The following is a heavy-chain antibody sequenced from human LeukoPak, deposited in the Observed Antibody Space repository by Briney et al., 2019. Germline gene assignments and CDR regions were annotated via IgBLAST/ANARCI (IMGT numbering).Heavy chain of an antibody. D-gene: IGHD3-9*01. Sequence: SETLSLTCAVYGGSFSGFYWSWIRQPAGKGLEWIGEINHSGSSNYNPSFKSRVTISVDTSKNQFSLKLSSATAADTAVYYCARRSRGLRYFDWLLPFDYWGQGTLVTVSS. V-gene: IGHV4-34*01. CDR2: INHSGSS. J-gene: IGHJ4*02. CDR3: ARRSRGLRYFDWLLPFDY. CDR1: GGSFSGFY.